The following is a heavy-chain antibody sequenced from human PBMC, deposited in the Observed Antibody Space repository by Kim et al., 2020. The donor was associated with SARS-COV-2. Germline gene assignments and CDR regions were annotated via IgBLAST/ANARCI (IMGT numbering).Heavy chain of an antibody. D-gene: IGHD6-13*01. CDR1: GFTFSSYG. V-gene: IGHV3-30*18. CDR3: AKDRYSSSWYRFDY. J-gene: IGHJ4*02. CDR2: ISYDGSNK. Sequence: GGSLRLSCAASGFTFSSYGMHWVRQAPGKGLEWVAVISYDGSNKYYADSVKGRFTISRDNSKNTLYLQMNSLRAEDTAVYYCAKDRYSSSWYRFDYWGQGTLVTVSS.